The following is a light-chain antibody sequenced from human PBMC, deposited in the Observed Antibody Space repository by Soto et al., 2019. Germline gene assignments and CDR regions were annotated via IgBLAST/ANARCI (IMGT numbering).Light chain of an antibody. V-gene: IGKV3-20*01. CDR3: QQYGTSPPT. CDR1: QSVGRIF. J-gene: IGKJ1*01. Sequence: EIVLRRSPGPRSWPPGKRPPLSSRASQSVGRIFLAWYQRKPGQAPRLLIYGASYRATDIPYRFSGSGSGTDFTLTIARLEPEDFAVYYCQQYGTSPPTFGQGTKVEI. CDR2: GAS.